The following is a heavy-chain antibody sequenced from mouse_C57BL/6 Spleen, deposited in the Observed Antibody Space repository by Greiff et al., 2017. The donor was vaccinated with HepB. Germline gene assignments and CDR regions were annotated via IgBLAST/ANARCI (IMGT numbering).Heavy chain of an antibody. CDR1: GYTFTSYW. V-gene: IGHV1-53*01. CDR3: ARRGGSSFYAMDY. J-gene: IGHJ4*01. Sequence: QVQLQQPGTELVKPGASVKLSCKASGYTFTSYWLHWVKQRPGQGLEWIGYINPSNGGTNYNEKFKSKATLTVDKSSSTAYIQLSSLTSEDSAVYYCARRGGSSFYAMDYWGQGTSVTVSS. D-gene: IGHD1-1*01. CDR2: INPSNGGT.